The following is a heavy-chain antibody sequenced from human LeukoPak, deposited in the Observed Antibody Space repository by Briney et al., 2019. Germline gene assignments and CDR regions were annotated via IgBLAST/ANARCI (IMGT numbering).Heavy chain of an antibody. CDR2: FSWNSGSI. CDR1: GFTFDDYA. D-gene: IGHD1-7*01. J-gene: IGHJ5*02. Sequence: PGGSLRLSCAASGFTFDDYAMHWVRQAPGKGLEWVSGFSWNSGSIGYADSVKGRFTISRDNAKNSLYLQMNSLRAEDTALYYCAKDSGTTELNWFDPWGQGTLVTVSS. V-gene: IGHV3-9*01. CDR3: AKDSGTTELNWFDP.